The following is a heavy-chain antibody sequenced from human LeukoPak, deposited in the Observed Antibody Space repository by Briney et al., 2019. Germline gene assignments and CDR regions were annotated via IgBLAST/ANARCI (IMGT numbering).Heavy chain of an antibody. J-gene: IGHJ4*02. Sequence: PSETLSLTRSVSGGSLSTFYWSWIRQAPGKGLEWIGYIYYGGTTNYNPSLKRRVTISAHTSKNQFSQRLTSVTAADTAVYYCARENSRRLDSWGQGALVTVSS. CDR2: IYYGGTT. CDR1: GGSLSTFY. V-gene: IGHV4-59*01. D-gene: IGHD1-26*01. CDR3: ARENSRRLDS.